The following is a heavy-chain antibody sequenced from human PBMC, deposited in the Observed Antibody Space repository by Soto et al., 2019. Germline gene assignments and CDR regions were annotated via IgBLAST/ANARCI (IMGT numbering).Heavy chain of an antibody. CDR2: VYNEFT. CDR1: GFTFTYRC. CDR3: AREYCSGGSCYFAPFHAYYYGMDV. V-gene: IGHV3-66*01. Sequence: AGSLRSSCLPSGFTFTYRCLNWVRQDPGKGLEWVSVVYNEFTDYADSVRGRFSISTDSSKNALYLQMNSLRAEDSAVYYCAREYCSGGSCYFAPFHAYYYGMDVWGQGTTVTVSS. D-gene: IGHD2-15*01. J-gene: IGHJ6*02.